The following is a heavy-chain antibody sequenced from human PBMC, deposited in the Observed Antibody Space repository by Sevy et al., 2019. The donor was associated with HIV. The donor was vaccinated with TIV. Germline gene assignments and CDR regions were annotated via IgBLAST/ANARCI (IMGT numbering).Heavy chain of an antibody. V-gene: IGHV3-30-3*01. Sequence: GGSLRLSCAASGFTFNIYAMHWVRQAPGKGLEWVAVISYDGSNKYYADSVKGRFTISRDNSKNTLYLQMNSLRAEDTAVYYCAVRDGYYDSGSYLDYWGQGTLVTVSS. D-gene: IGHD3-16*01. CDR2: ISYDGSNK. CDR3: AVRDGYYDSGSYLDY. J-gene: IGHJ4*02. CDR1: GFTFNIYA.